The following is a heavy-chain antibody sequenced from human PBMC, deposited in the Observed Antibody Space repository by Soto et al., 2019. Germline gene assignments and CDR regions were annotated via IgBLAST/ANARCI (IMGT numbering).Heavy chain of an antibody. CDR3: ASKDSSSSSFGY. J-gene: IGHJ4*02. Sequence: QVQLQESGPGLVKPSQTLSLTCTVSGGSISSGAYYWTWIRQHPGKGLEWIGYIYYSGSTYYNPSLQSRVTISVDTSKNQFSLDLSSVTAADTAVYYCASKDSSSSSFGYWGQGTLVTVSS. CDR2: IYYSGST. V-gene: IGHV4-31*03. D-gene: IGHD6-6*01. CDR1: GGSISSGAYY.